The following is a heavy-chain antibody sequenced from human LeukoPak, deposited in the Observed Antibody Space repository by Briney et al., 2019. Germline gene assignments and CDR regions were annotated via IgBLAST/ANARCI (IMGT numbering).Heavy chain of an antibody. CDR2: ISSSSSYI. J-gene: IGHJ4*02. CDR1: GFTFSSYS. D-gene: IGHD2-15*01. V-gene: IGHV3-21*01. Sequence: GGSLRLSCAASGFTFSSYSMNWVRQAPGKGLEWVSSISSSSSYIYYADSVKGRFTISRDNARNSPFLQMNSLRAEDTALYYCAREQDREASATIVGDYWGQGTLVTVSS. CDR3: AREQDREASATIVGDY.